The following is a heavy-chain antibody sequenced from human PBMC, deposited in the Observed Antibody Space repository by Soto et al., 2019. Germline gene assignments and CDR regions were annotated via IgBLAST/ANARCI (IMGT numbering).Heavy chain of an antibody. Sequence: SETLSLTCAVSGGSISSGGYSWSWIRQPPGKGLEWIGYIYHSGSTYYNPSLKSRVTISVDRSKNQFSLKLSSVTAADTAVYYCARNDYGDYGPYFDYWGQGTLVTVSS. D-gene: IGHD4-17*01. V-gene: IGHV4-30-2*01. J-gene: IGHJ4*02. CDR1: GGSISSGGYS. CDR3: ARNDYGDYGPYFDY. CDR2: IYHSGST.